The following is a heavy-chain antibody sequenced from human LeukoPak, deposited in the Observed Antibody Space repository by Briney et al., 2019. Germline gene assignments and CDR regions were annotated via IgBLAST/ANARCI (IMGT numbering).Heavy chain of an antibody. D-gene: IGHD3-10*01. J-gene: IGHJ4*02. CDR2: ISGSAENT. V-gene: IGHV3-23*01. CDR1: GFTFSNYA. CDR3: AKAPRKFRGIIITPLYYFDY. Sequence: GGSLRLSCAASGFTFSNYAMSWVRQAPGKGLEWVSTISGSAENTYYADSVKGRFIISRDNSKNTLYLQMNSLRAKDTAIYFCAKAPRKFRGIIITPLYYFDYWGQGALVTVSS.